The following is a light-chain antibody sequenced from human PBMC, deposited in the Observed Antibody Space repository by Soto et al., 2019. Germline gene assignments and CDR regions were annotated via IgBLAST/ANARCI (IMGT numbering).Light chain of an antibody. CDR1: SSDVGGYNY. CDR3: ASYAGNNNLV. Sequence: QSALTQPPSASGSPGQSVTISCTGTSSDVGGYNYVSWYQHHPGKAPKLMIFEVDKRPSGVPNRFSGSKSGNMASLTVCGLQAEDEADYYCASYAGNNNLVFGAGTKVTVL. V-gene: IGLV2-8*01. CDR2: EVD. J-gene: IGLJ2*01.